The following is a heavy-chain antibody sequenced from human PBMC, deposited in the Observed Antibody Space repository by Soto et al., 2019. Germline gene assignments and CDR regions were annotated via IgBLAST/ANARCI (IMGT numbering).Heavy chain of an antibody. Sequence: SETLSLTCTVSGGSISSRTYSWGWIRQPPGKTLEWIGTIYYHGNTYSNPSLKSRVTISVDTSNNQLSLKLRSVTAADTAVYYCARHDGFSSGWIFDYWGHGTLVTVSS. CDR1: GGSISSRTYS. J-gene: IGHJ4*01. D-gene: IGHD6-19*01. CDR2: IYYHGNT. CDR3: ARHDGFSSGWIFDY. V-gene: IGHV4-39*01.